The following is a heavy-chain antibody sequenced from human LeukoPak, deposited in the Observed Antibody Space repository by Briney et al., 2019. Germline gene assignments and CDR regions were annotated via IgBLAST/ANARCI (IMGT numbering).Heavy chain of an antibody. D-gene: IGHD3-10*01. J-gene: IGHJ4*02. Sequence: GSVKGRFTISRGNAKNSLYLQMSSLRAEDTAVYYCAKDYASDYWGQGTLVTVSS. V-gene: IGHV3-7*01. CDR3: AKDYASDY.